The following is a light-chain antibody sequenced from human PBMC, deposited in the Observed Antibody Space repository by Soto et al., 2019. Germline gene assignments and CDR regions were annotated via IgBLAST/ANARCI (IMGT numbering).Light chain of an antibody. V-gene: IGKV1-5*01. CDR3: QQYNSYYT. Sequence: DIQMTQSPSTLSASVGDRVTITCRASQSISSWLAWYQQKPGKAPKLLIYDASSLESGVPSRFSGSGSGTEFTLTISSLQPDDFATYDCQQYNSYYTVGQGTKREIK. CDR1: QSISSW. J-gene: IGKJ2*01. CDR2: DAS.